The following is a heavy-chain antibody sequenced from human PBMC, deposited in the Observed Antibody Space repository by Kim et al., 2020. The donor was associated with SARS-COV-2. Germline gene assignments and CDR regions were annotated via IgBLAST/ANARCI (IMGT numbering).Heavy chain of an antibody. CDR1: GGSVSSGSYY. D-gene: IGHD3-9*01. CDR3: AGEASPERLRYFDWLSVRGAFDI. CDR2: IYYSGST. J-gene: IGHJ3*02. V-gene: IGHV4-61*01. Sequence: SETLSLTCTVSGGSVSSGSYYWSWIRQPPGKGLEWIGYIYYSGSTNYNPSLKSRVTISVDTSKNQFSLKLSSVTAADTAVYYCAGEASPERLRYFDWLSVRGAFDIWGQGTMVTVSS.